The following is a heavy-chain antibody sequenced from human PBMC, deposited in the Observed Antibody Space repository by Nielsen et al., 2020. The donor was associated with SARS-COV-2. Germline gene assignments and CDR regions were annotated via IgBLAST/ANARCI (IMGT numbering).Heavy chain of an antibody. CDR3: AKDLRSSSWGRYYYYYAMDV. CDR2: ISYDGSNK. V-gene: IGHV3-30*18. Sequence: VRQAPGKGLEWVAVISYDGSNKYYADSVKGRFTISRDNSKNTLYLQMNSLRAEDTAVYYCAKDLRSSSWGRYYYYYAMDVWGQGTTVTVSS. J-gene: IGHJ6*02. D-gene: IGHD6-13*01.